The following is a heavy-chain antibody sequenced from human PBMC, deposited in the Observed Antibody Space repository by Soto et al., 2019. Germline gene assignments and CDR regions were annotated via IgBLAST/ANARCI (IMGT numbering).Heavy chain of an antibody. CDR2: ISDSGST. V-gene: IGHV3-23*01. D-gene: IGHD2-2*01. CDR1: GFTFSTYA. CDR3: AKDKGGRYCSRTSCLYSFDY. J-gene: IGHJ4*02. Sequence: EVQLLESGGGLVQPGGSLRLSCTASGFTFSTYAMSWVRQAPGKRLEWVSTISDSGSTYYADSVKGRFTISRDNSKNTLYLEMNSLRAEDTAVYYCAKDKGGRYCSRTSCLYSFDYWGQGTLVTVSS.